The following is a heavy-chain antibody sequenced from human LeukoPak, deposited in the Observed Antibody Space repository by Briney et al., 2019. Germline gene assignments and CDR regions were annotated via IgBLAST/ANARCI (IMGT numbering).Heavy chain of an antibody. V-gene: IGHV3-11*06. CDR3: ARFELDSGGYASNFDS. Sequence: GGSLRLSCVVSGFTFSDYYMNWIRQAPGKGLEWLSYISGSSSHTLYADSVKGRFTISRDNTKNSLYVQMNTLRAEDTAVYYCARFELDSGGYASNFDSWGQGTLVTVSS. CDR2: ISGSSSHT. D-gene: IGHD3-22*01. CDR1: GFTFSDYY. J-gene: IGHJ4*02.